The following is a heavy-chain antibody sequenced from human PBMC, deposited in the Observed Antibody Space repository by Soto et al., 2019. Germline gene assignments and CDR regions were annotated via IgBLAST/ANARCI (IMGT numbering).Heavy chain of an antibody. Sequence: GASVKVXCKASGYTXTIYGISWVRQAPGQGLEWMGWISAYNGNTNYAQKLQGRVTMTTDTSTSTAYMELRSLRSDDTAVYYCARDEEAAVDDALDIWGQGTMVTVSS. CDR1: GYTXTIYG. CDR3: ARDEEAAVDDALDI. V-gene: IGHV1-18*01. J-gene: IGHJ3*02. CDR2: ISAYNGNT.